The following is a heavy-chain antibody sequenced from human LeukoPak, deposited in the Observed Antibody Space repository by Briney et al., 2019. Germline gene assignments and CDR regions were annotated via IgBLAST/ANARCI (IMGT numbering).Heavy chain of an antibody. CDR2: INSDGSST. Sequence: GGSLRLSCAASGFTFSSYLMHWVRQAPGKGLVWVSRINSDGSSTSYADSVKGRFTISRDNAKNTLYLQMNSLRAEDTAVYYCARDSTPYCSSTSCYSFDPWGQGTLVTVSS. D-gene: IGHD2-2*01. CDR1: GFTFSSYL. CDR3: ARDSTPYCSSTSCYSFDP. J-gene: IGHJ5*02. V-gene: IGHV3-74*01.